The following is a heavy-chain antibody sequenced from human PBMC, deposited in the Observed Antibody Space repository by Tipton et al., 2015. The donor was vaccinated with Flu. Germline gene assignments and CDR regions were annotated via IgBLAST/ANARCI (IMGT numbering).Heavy chain of an antibody. Sequence: SLRLSCAASGFTFSSYEMNWVRQAPGKGLEWVSYISSSGSTIYYADSVKGRVTISRDNAKNSLYLQMNSLRAEDTAVYYCARDGHIVVVPAAPPYYYYGMDVWGQGTTVTVSS. CDR3: ARDGHIVVVPAAPPYYYYGMDV. CDR2: ISSSGSTI. V-gene: IGHV3-48*03. D-gene: IGHD2-2*01. CDR1: GFTFSSYE. J-gene: IGHJ6*02.